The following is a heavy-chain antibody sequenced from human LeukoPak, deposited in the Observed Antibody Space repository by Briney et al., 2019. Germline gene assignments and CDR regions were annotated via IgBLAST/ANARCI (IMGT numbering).Heavy chain of an antibody. Sequence: NPGGSLRLSCAASGFTFDDYGMSWVRQAPGKGLEWVSSISSSSSYIYYADSVKGRFTISRDNAKNSLYLQMNSLRAEDTAVYYCARDPDTAMVTEAAFDIWGQGTMVTVSS. J-gene: IGHJ3*02. D-gene: IGHD5-18*01. CDR1: GFTFDDYG. CDR3: ARDPDTAMVTEAAFDI. CDR2: ISSSSSYI. V-gene: IGHV3-21*01.